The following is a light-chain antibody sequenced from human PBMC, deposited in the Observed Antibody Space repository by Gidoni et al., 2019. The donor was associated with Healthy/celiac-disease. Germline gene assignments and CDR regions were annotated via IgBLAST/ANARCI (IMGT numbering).Light chain of an antibody. CDR3: QQYNNWPWT. V-gene: IGKV3-15*01. CDR1: QSVSSN. CDR2: GAS. Sequence: EIVMTQPPATLSVSPGERATLSCRASQSVSSNLAWYQQKPGQAPRLRIYGASTRATGNPARFSGSGSGTEFTLTISSLQSEDFAFYYCQQYNNWPWTFGQGTKVEIK. J-gene: IGKJ1*01.